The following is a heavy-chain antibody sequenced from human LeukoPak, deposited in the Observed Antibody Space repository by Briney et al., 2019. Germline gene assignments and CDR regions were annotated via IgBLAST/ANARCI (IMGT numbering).Heavy chain of an antibody. D-gene: IGHD6-13*01. CDR2: ISSDGSNK. V-gene: IGHV3-30*03. CDR1: GFSFSYHG. J-gene: IGHJ4*02. CDR3: ARMNGGSSRFDY. Sequence: GGSLRLSCVASGFSFSYHGMNWVRQAPGKGLEWVAVISSDGSNKYYADSVKGRFTISRDNSKNTLYLQMNSLRPEDTTMYYCARMNGGSSRFDYWGQGTLVTVSS.